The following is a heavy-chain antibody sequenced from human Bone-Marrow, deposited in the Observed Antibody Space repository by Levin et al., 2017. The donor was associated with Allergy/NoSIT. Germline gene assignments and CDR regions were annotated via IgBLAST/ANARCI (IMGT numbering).Heavy chain of an antibody. CDR2: IGYDGSKT. J-gene: IGHJ2*01. CDR1: EFNFRNFA. CDR3: ARDPGLALAGTAYFDL. D-gene: IGHD6-19*01. Sequence: GGSLRLSCEASEFNFRNFAMHWVRQAPGRGLEWVAVIGYDGSKTYYSDSVKGRFTISRDNSNNTLLLQMNSLKSEDTAVYYCARDPGLALAGTAYFDLWGRGALVTVSS. V-gene: IGHV3-33*08.